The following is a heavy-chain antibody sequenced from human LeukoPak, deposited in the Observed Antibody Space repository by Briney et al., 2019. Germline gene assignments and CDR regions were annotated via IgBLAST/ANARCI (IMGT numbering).Heavy chain of an antibody. Sequence: PSETLSLTCSVSGGSITSSSYYWGWIRQPPEKGLEWIGSIYYTGGTYYNPSLKSRVTISVDTSKNEFSLKLSSVTAADTAVYYCARQGGYSSSPDFWGQGTLVTVSS. CDR3: ARQGGYSSSPDF. V-gene: IGHV4-39*01. CDR1: GGSITSSSYY. J-gene: IGHJ4*02. CDR2: IYYTGGT. D-gene: IGHD6-13*01.